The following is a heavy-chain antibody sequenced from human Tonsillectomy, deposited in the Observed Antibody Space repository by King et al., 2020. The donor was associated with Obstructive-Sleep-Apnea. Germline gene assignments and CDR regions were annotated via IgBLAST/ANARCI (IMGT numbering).Heavy chain of an antibody. V-gene: IGHV1-2*02. J-gene: IGHJ4*02. Sequence: QLVQSGAEVKKPGASVKVSCKASGYNFTGYYMHWVRQAPGQGLEWVGWINPNSGGTDYARKFQGRVTMTRDTSISTAYMELSRLSSDDTAVYYCARDASAEFHRRVNYFDYWGQGTLVTASS. D-gene: IGHD3-10*01. CDR2: INPNSGGT. CDR1: GYNFTGYY. CDR3: ARDASAEFHRRVNYFDY.